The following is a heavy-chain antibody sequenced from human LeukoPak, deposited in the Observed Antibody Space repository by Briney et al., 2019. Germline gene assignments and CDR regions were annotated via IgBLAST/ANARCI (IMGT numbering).Heavy chain of an antibody. Sequence: PSETLSLTCTVSGGSISSSSYYWGWIRQPPGKGLEWIGSIYYSGSTYYNPSLKSRVTMSVDTSKNQFSLKLSSVTAADTAVYYCARVRLWFGDHLDDYWGQGTLVTVSS. CDR1: GGSISSSSYY. D-gene: IGHD3-10*01. CDR3: ARVRLWFGDHLDDY. V-gene: IGHV4-39*07. CDR2: IYYSGST. J-gene: IGHJ4*02.